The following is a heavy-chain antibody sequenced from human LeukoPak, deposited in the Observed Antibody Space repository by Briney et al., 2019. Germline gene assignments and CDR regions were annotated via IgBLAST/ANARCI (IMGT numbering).Heavy chain of an antibody. CDR3: ARGGVTIFGVVRGAFDI. J-gene: IGHJ3*02. CDR2: IIPIFGTA. V-gene: IGHV1-69*13. CDR1: GGTFSSYA. D-gene: IGHD3-3*01. Sequence: SVKVSCKASGGTFSSYAISWVRQAPGQGLEWMGGIIPIFGTANYAQKFQGRVTITADESTSTAYMELSSLRSEDTAVYYCARGGVTIFGVVRGAFDIWGQGAMVTVSS.